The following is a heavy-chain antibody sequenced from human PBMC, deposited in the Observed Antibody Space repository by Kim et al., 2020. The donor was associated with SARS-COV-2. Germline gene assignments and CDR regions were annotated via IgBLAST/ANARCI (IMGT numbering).Heavy chain of an antibody. CDR2: IRDTGNT. CDR1: GGSFSDYY. D-gene: IGHD3-10*01. Sequence: SETLSLTCAVYGGSFSDYYWSWIRQPPGKGLEWIGEIRDTGNTNSNPSLKSRVIMSVDTSKSQFSLNLTSVTAADTAIYYCARVRYASGSYMHVWGKGTT. V-gene: IGHV4-34*01. J-gene: IGHJ6*03. CDR3: ARVRYASGSYMHV.